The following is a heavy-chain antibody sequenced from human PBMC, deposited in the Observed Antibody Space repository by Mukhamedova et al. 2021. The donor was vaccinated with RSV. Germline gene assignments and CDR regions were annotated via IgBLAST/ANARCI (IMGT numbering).Heavy chain of an antibody. D-gene: IGHD3-16*01. J-gene: IGHJ4*02. V-gene: IGHV3-7*03. Sequence: YVDSVKGRFTISRDNAKNSLYLQMNSLRAEDTAFSYCVSDAGPCIITYRFYYWFPGTLVTVSS. CDR3: VSDAGPCIITYRFYY.